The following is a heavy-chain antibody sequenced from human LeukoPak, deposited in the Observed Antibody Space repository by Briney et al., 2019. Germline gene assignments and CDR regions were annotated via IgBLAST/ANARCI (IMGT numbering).Heavy chain of an antibody. V-gene: IGHV1-69*05. D-gene: IGHD3-10*01. CDR1: GGTFSSYA. CDR3: ARNYMYYGSGVEWFDP. J-gene: IGHJ5*02. Sequence: ASVKVSCKASGGTFSSYAVSWVRQAPGQGLEWMGGIIPIFGTANYAQKFQGRVTITTDESTSTAYMELSSLRSEDTAVYYCARNYMYYGSGVEWFDPWGQGTLVTVSS. CDR2: IIPIFGTA.